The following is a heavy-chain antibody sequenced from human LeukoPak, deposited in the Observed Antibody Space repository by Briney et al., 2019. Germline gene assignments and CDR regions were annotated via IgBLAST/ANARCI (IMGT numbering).Heavy chain of an antibody. CDR3: AREGGDYYDSSGYDY. CDR2: ISSSGSTI. CDR1: GFTFSDYY. D-gene: IGHD3-22*01. Sequence: GVSLRLSCAASGFTFSDYYMSWLRQAPGKGLEWVSYISSSGSTIYYSDSVKGRFTISRDNAKNSLYLQMNSLRAEDTAVYYCAREGGDYYDSSGYDYWGQGTLVTVSS. J-gene: IGHJ4*02. V-gene: IGHV3-11*01.